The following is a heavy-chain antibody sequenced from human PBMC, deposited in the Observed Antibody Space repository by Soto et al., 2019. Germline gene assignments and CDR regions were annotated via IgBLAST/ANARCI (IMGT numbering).Heavy chain of an antibody. CDR2: IDPDDSYT. CDR1: GYSFTNYW. J-gene: IGHJ4*02. V-gene: IGHV5-10-1*01. D-gene: IGHD2-15*01. Sequence: GESLKISCKGSGYSFTNYWINWVRQMPGKGLEWMGRIDPDDSYTNYSPSFQGHVTISVDKSISTAYLQWSSLQASDTAIYYCARLPHTTYCSGSTCSGYWGQGTLVTVSS. CDR3: ARLPHTTYCSGSTCSGY.